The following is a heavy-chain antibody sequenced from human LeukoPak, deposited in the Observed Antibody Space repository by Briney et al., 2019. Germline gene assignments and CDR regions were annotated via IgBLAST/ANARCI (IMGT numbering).Heavy chain of an antibody. CDR1: GFTFNSYG. V-gene: IGHV3-23*01. J-gene: IGHJ1*01. Sequence: GGSLRLSCAASGFTFNSYGMHWVRQAPGKGLEWVSGVSGSGGVTYYADSVKGRFTISRDNSKNTLHLQMNSLRAEDTAVYYCATFLAVIAARDSLYFQHWGQGTLVSVSS. CDR2: VSGSGGVT. CDR3: ATFLAVIAARDSLYFQH. D-gene: IGHD6-6*01.